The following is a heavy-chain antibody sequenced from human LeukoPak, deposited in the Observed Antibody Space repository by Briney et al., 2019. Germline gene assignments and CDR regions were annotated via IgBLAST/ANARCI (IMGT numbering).Heavy chain of an antibody. V-gene: IGHV3-7*01. Sequence: TGGSLRLSCAASGFTFSSYWISWVRQAPGKGLEWEANIKKDGSEKYYVDSVKGRFTISRDNAKNSLSLQMNSLRVEDTAVYYCARDHGSGSYWEGFDPWGQGTLVTVSS. CDR2: IKKDGSEK. D-gene: IGHD3-10*01. J-gene: IGHJ5*02. CDR3: ARDHGSGSYWEGFDP. CDR1: GFTFSSYW.